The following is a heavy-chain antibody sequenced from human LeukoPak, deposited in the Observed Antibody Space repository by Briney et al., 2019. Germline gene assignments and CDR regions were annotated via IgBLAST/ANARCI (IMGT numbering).Heavy chain of an antibody. D-gene: IGHD3-3*01. Sequence: GGSLRLSCAASGFTFSSYWMTWVRQAPGKGLEWVANIKQDGSEKYYVGSVKGRFTISRDDSNNALYLQMHSLRAEDTALYYCASGPPFLKYFEYWGQGTLVTVSS. V-gene: IGHV3-7*05. CDR2: IKQDGSEK. CDR3: ASGPPFLKYFEY. CDR1: GFTFSSYW. J-gene: IGHJ4*02.